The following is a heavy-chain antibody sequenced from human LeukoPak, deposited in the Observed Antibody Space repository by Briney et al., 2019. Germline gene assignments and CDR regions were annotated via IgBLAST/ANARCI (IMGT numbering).Heavy chain of an antibody. CDR2: IYPADSET. Sequence: GESLKISCKDSGSTFTSHWIGWVRQMPGKGLEWMVVIYPADSETTYSPSFQGQVTISADKSISTAYLQWSSLKASDTAMYYCATLTTGCSSTSCYLLFWGQGTLVTVSS. V-gene: IGHV5-51*01. CDR1: GSTFTSHW. J-gene: IGHJ4*02. D-gene: IGHD2-2*01. CDR3: ATLTTGCSSTSCYLLF.